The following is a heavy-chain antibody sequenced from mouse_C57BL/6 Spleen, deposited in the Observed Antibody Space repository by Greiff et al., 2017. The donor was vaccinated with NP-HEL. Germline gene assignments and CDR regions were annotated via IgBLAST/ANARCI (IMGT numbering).Heavy chain of an antibody. J-gene: IGHJ2*01. Sequence: VQLQQSGPELVKPGASVKISCKASGYSFTDYNMNWVKQSHGKSLEWIGVINPNYGTTSYNQKFKGKATLTVDQSSSTAYLQLNSLTSEDSAVYYCARYRGVYNEDDMDYWGQGTTLTVSS. CDR1: GYSFTDYN. CDR3: ARYRGVYNEDDMDY. CDR2: INPNYGTT. D-gene: IGHD2-12*01. V-gene: IGHV1-39*01.